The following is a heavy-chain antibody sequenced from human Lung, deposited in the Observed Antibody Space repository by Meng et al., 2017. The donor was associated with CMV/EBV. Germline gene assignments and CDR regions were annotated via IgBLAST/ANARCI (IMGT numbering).Heavy chain of an antibody. Sequence: SXAASGFIFSKYVMHWVRQAPGKGLEWVAALSSDGNTKYYGNSARGRFTMSRDNSQNTVYLDMQGLRPEDTALYYCARELKLRVNFDNWGQGTVVNGAS. J-gene: IGHJ4*02. D-gene: IGHD6-6*01. CDR3: ARELKLRVNFDN. V-gene: IGHV3-30*03. CDR2: LSSDGNTK. CDR1: GFIFSKYV.